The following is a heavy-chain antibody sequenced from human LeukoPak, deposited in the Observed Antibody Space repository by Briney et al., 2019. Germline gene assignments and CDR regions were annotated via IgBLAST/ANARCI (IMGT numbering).Heavy chain of an antibody. Sequence: GSSVKVSCKASGGTFSSYAISWVRQAPGQGLEWMGGIIPIFGTANYAQKFQGRVTITADESTSTAYMELSSLRSEDTAVYYCARDQHSGSGWYGTSDHWGQGTQVTVSS. D-gene: IGHD6-19*01. CDR2: IIPIFGTA. CDR1: GGTFSSYA. J-gene: IGHJ4*02. V-gene: IGHV1-69*01. CDR3: ARDQHSGSGWYGTSDH.